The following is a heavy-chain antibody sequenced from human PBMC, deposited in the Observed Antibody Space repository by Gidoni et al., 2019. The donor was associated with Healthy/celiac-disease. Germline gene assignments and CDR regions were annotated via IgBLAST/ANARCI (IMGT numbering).Heavy chain of an antibody. CDR3: ARDIRGSGYCTNGVCYDY. Sequence: EVQLVESGGGLVKPGGSLRLSCAASGFTFSSYSMNWVRQAPGKGLEWVSSISSSSSYIYYADSVKGRFTISRDNAKNSLYLQMNSLRAEDTAVYYCARDIRGSGYCTNGVCYDYWGQGTLVTVSS. CDR2: ISSSSSYI. V-gene: IGHV3-21*01. D-gene: IGHD2-8*01. CDR1: GFTFSSYS. J-gene: IGHJ4*02.